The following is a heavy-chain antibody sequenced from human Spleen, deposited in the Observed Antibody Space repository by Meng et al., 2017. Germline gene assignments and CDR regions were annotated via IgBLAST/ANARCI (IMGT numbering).Heavy chain of an antibody. CDR3: ARDEDISAAGKLFGNY. V-gene: IGHV1-2*06. Sequence: QGQLVQAGAEVKKPGASVKVSCKVSGYTFTAYWIHWVRQVPGQGLEWMGRIDPKSGDTHYAQKFQARVTMTGDTSISTAYMELSGLRSDDTAMYYCARDEDISAAGKLFGNYWGQGTLVTVSS. CDR1: GYTFTAYW. CDR2: IDPKSGDT. J-gene: IGHJ4*02. D-gene: IGHD6-25*01.